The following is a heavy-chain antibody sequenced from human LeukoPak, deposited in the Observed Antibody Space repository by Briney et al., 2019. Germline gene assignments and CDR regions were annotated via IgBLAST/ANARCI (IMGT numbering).Heavy chain of an antibody. CDR2: ISTDGTTT. V-gene: IGHV3-74*01. J-gene: IGHJ4*02. Sequence: GGSLRLSCAASGFPFRSHWMHWVRQVPGKGLVWVSHISTDGTTTNYADSVKGRFTISRDNAKDTLYLQLNSLRAEDTAIYYCARSLGYSSGGWGQGTLITVSS. CDR1: GFPFRSHW. CDR3: ARSLGYSSGG. D-gene: IGHD2-15*01.